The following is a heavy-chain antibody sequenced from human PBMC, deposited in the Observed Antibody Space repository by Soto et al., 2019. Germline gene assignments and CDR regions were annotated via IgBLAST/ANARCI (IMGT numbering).Heavy chain of an antibody. Sequence: GGSLRLSCAASGFTFINYWMSWVRQAPGKGLEWVANIKQDGGEKYYVDSVKGRFTISRDNAKNSLYLQMNSLRAEDTAVYYCARTKANKWFDPWGEGTLVIVSS. D-gene: IGHD1-26*01. CDR1: GFTFINYW. V-gene: IGHV3-7*03. CDR2: IKQDGGEK. CDR3: ARTKANKWFDP. J-gene: IGHJ5*02.